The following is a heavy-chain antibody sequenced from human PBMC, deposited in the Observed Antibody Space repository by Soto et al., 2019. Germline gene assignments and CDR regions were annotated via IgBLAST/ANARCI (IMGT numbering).Heavy chain of an antibody. Sequence: WETLSLTCAVSGYFISNGYHWGWIRQSPGKGLEWIGSVYHSGTTYYNPSLRRRVTVSVDTSKNQFSLRLNSVTTADTAVYYCAKGNYRGNIYAYDYWGQGTLVTVSS. V-gene: IGHV4-38-2*01. CDR1: GYFISNGYH. D-gene: IGHD5-18*01. J-gene: IGHJ4*02. CDR3: AKGNYRGNIYAYDY. CDR2: VYHSGTT.